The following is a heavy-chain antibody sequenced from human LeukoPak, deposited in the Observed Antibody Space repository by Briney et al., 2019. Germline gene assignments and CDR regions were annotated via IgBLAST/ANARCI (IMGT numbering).Heavy chain of an antibody. Sequence: GGSLRLSCAASGFTFSRYWMTWVRQAPGKGLEWVANIEQDGSERYYVDPVKGRFTISRDNAKNSLYLQMNSLRAEDTAVYYCARESTNGYYYFDFWGQGTLVTVSS. CDR3: ARESTNGYYYFDF. CDR1: GFTFSRYW. V-gene: IGHV3-7*01. CDR2: IEQDGSER. D-gene: IGHD5-24*01. J-gene: IGHJ4*02.